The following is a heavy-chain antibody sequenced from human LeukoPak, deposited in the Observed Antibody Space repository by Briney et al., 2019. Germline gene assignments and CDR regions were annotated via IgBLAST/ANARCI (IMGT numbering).Heavy chain of an antibody. V-gene: IGHV1-8*02. Sequence: ASVKVSCKASGYTFTSYYMHWVRQATGQGLEWMGWMNPNSGNTGYAQKFQGRVTMTRNTSISTAYMELSSLRSEDTAVYYCARGSYCGGDCGFDYWGQGTLVTVSS. J-gene: IGHJ4*02. D-gene: IGHD2-21*02. CDR2: MNPNSGNT. CDR1: GYTFTSYY. CDR3: ARGSYCGGDCGFDY.